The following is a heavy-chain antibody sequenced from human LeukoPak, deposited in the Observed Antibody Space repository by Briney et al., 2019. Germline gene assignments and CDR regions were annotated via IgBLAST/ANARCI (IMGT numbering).Heavy chain of an antibody. CDR3: ARGIAGGFDI. Sequence: ASVKVSCKPSGYIFTAYHLHWVRQAPGPGLEWMGRIIPNGGATNYAQNFQGRVTMTRDTSISTAYMEVSRLSPDDTAVYYCARGIAGGFDIWGRGTMVTVSS. V-gene: IGHV1-2*06. CDR1: GYIFTAYH. CDR2: IIPNGGAT. J-gene: IGHJ3*02. D-gene: IGHD2-15*01.